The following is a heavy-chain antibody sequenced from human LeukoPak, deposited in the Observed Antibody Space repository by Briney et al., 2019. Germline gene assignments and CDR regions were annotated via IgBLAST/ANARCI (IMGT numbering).Heavy chain of an antibody. CDR1: GFTFSSYA. V-gene: IGHV3-30-3*01. J-gene: IGHJ4*02. CDR3: ARDRGDIVVVPAAVIRGN. CDR2: ISYDGSNK. Sequence: GGSLRLSCAASGFTFSSYAMHWVRQAPGKGLEWVAVISYDGSNKYYADSVKGRFTISRDNSKNTLYLQMNSLRAEDTAVYYCARDRGDIVVVPAAVIRGNWGQGTLDTVSS. D-gene: IGHD2-2*01.